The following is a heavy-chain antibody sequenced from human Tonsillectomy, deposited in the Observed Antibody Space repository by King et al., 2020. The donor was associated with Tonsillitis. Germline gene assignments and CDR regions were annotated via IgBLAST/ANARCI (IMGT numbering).Heavy chain of an antibody. CDR1: GYTFTRYF. Sequence: QVQLVESGAEVKKPGASVKVSCKASGYTFTRYFMHWVRQAPGQGLEWIGIINPSGGSTGNAQKFQGRVTMTRDTSTSTVYMELSGLRSEDTAVYYCARRHCSGGRCYVTSLDYWGQGTLVTVSS. D-gene: IGHD2-15*01. CDR3: ARRHCSGGRCYVTSLDY. V-gene: IGHV1-46*01. CDR2: INPSGGST. J-gene: IGHJ4*02.